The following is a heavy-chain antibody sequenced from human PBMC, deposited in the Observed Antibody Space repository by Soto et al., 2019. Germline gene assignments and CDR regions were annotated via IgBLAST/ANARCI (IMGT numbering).Heavy chain of an antibody. CDR3: AQDHGDTMIVVVYDAFDI. Sequence: GGSLRLSCAASGFTFSSYAMSWVRQAPGKGLEWVSAISGSGGSTYYADSVKGRFTISRDNSKNTLYLQMNSLRAEDTAVYYCAQDHGDTMIVVVYDAFDIWGQGTMVTVSS. CDR2: ISGSGGST. V-gene: IGHV3-23*01. J-gene: IGHJ3*02. D-gene: IGHD3-22*01. CDR1: GFTFSSYA.